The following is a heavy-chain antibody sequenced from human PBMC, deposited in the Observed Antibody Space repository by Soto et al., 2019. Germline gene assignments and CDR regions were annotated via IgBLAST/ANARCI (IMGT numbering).Heavy chain of an antibody. J-gene: IGHJ3*02. Sequence: PGGSLRLSCAASGFTFSSYAMSWVRQAPGKGLEWVSAISGSGSSTYYADSVKGRFTISRDNAKNSLYLQMNSLRAEDTAVYYCARDSHPDIVLMVYASDDAFDIWGQGTMVTVSS. CDR3: ARDSHPDIVLMVYASDDAFDI. D-gene: IGHD2-8*01. CDR1: GFTFSSYA. V-gene: IGHV3-23*01. CDR2: ISGSGSST.